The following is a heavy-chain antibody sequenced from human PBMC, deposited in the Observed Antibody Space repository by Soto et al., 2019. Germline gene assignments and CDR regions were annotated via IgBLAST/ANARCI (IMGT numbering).Heavy chain of an antibody. V-gene: IGHV1-2*04. J-gene: IGHJ3*02. Sequence: ASVKVSCKASGDTFSTYTITWMRQAPGQGLEWMGGIIPKCGGTNYAQKFQGWVTMTGDTSTSTAYMELSRLRSDDTAVYYCARVGCSGGSCYDAFDIWGQGTMVTVSS. D-gene: IGHD2-15*01. CDR2: IIPKCGGT. CDR3: ARVGCSGGSCYDAFDI. CDR1: GDTFSTYT.